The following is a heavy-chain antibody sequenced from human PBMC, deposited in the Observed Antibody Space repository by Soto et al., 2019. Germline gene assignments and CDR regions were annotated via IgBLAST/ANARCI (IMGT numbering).Heavy chain of an antibody. CDR3: AKDPSKYYDFWSGPPFDP. D-gene: IGHD3-3*01. Sequence: QVQLVESGGGVVQPGRSLRLSCAASGFTFSSYAMHWVRQAPGKGLEWVAVISYDGSNKYYADSVKGRFTISRDNSKNTLYLQMNSLRAEDTAVYYCAKDPSKYYDFWSGPPFDPWGQGTLVTVSS. CDR1: GFTFSSYA. CDR2: ISYDGSNK. J-gene: IGHJ5*02. V-gene: IGHV3-30-3*01.